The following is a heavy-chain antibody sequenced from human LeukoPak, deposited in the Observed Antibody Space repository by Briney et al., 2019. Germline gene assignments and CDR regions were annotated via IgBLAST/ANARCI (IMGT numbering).Heavy chain of an antibody. Sequence: SETLSLTCTVSGGSLRSSGHWWVWIRQPPGKGLEWIGSIHYSGKVYYNPSLKSRVTTSVDTSTDQFSLRLSSATAADTAIYYCARQSGDQSSAWYFDAWGQGTLVTVTS. D-gene: IGHD6-19*01. J-gene: IGHJ4*02. V-gene: IGHV4-39*01. CDR2: IHYSGKV. CDR3: ARQSGDQSSAWYFDA. CDR1: GGSLRSSGHW.